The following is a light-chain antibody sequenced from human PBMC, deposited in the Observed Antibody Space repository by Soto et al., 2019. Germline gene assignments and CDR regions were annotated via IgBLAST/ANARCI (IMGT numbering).Light chain of an antibody. CDR3: QQCNNWPPLT. CDR1: HNINSN. Sequence: EVVMTQSPATLSVSPRERATLSCRASHNINSNLAWYQQKPGQAPRLLIYGASTRATGIPARFSGSGSGTEFTLTISSLQSEDFAVYYCQQCNNWPPLTFGGGTKVEIK. V-gene: IGKV3-15*01. CDR2: GAS. J-gene: IGKJ4*01.